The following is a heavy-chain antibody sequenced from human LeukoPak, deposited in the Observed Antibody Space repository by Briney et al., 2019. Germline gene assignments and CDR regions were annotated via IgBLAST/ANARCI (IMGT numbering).Heavy chain of an antibody. J-gene: IGHJ6*03. D-gene: IGHD1-1*01. Sequence: SETLSLTCSVSGDSVSSSGYYWGWIRQPPGKGLEWIGNIYYSGSTYYNPSLKSRVTISLDTSKNQFSLKLSSVTAADTAMYYCAREKIGTGTILGKDYYYMDVWGKGATVTVSS. V-gene: IGHV4-39*07. CDR2: IYYSGST. CDR1: GDSVSSSGYY. CDR3: AREKIGTGTILGKDYYYMDV.